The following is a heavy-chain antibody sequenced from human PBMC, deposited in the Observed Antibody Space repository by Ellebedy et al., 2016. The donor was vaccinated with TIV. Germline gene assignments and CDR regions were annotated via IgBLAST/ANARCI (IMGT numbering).Heavy chain of an antibody. CDR1: GHTSSSYF. D-gene: IGHD3-22*01. CDR2: INPSTGSM. J-gene: IGHJ2*01. CDR3: ARDPADSRGYYYWYFDV. V-gene: IGHV1-46*01. Sequence: ASVKVSCKASGHTSSSYFLHWVRQAPGQGLEWMGTINPSTGSMSSAQKFQGRVTMTRDTSTSTVYMELRSLTSEDTAVYYCARDPADSRGYYYWYFDVWGRGTLVTVSS.